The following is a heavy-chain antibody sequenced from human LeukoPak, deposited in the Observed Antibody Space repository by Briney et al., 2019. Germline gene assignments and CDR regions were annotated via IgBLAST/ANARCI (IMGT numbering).Heavy chain of an antibody. J-gene: IGHJ4*02. V-gene: IGHV3-74*01. CDR3: ARADSPDSSGYRRYFFDY. CDR2: ISTDGSST. Sequence: GGSLRLSCAASGFTFSSYWMHWVRQAPGKGLVWVSRISTDGSSTTYADSVKGRFTISRDNAKNTLYLQMNSLRAEDTAVYYCARADSPDSSGYRRYFFDYWGQGTLVPVSS. CDR1: GFTFSSYW. D-gene: IGHD3-22*01.